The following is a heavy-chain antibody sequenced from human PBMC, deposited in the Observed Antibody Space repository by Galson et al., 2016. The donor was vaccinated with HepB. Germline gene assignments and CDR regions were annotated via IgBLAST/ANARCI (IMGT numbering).Heavy chain of an antibody. D-gene: IGHD2-2*01. J-gene: IGHJ6*02. Sequence: QSGAEVKKPGESLKIXXXGSXXXFPXXWIXXXRQXXXKGXXWMXXIYPXXSDTRYSPSFQGQVTISADKSISTAYLHGSSLKASDTAMYYXGGLGYCSSTSFYWPSGGMDVWXQGTTVTVSS. CDR2: IYPXXSDT. CDR3: GGLGYCSSTSFYWPSGGMDV. CDR1: XXXFPXXW. V-gene: IGHV5-51*01.